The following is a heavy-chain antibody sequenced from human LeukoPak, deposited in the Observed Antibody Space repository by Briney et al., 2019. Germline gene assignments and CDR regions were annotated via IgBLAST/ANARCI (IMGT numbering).Heavy chain of an antibody. CDR3: ARPLYGSWYSDAFDI. D-gene: IGHD6-13*01. CDR2: INWNGGST. Sequence: GGSLRLSCAASGFTFDDYGMSWVRQAPGXGLEWVSGINWNGGSTGYADSVKGRFTISRDNAKNSLYLQMNSLRAEDTALYYCARPLYGSWYSDAFDIWGQGTMVTVSS. V-gene: IGHV3-20*04. CDR1: GFTFDDYG. J-gene: IGHJ3*02.